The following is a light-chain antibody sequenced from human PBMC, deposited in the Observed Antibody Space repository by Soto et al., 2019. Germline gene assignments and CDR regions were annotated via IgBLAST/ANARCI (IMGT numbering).Light chain of an antibody. J-gene: IGKJ1*01. Sequence: DIQMTQSPSSLSASVGYRVTITCRTSQTINSYLNCYQQKAGKAPKFLIYGASNLHSGVPSRFSSSGSGTDFTLTISRLHPEDFATYYYQQTYSIPWPFGQGTNVEVQ. CDR3: QQTYSIPWP. CDR2: GAS. V-gene: IGKV1-39*01. CDR1: QTINSY.